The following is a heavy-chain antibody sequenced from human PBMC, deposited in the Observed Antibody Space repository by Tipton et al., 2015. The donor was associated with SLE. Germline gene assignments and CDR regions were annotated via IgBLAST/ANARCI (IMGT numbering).Heavy chain of an antibody. D-gene: IGHD3-22*01. CDR2: ISWNSGSI. CDR1: GFTFSSYA. V-gene: IGHV3-9*01. CDR3: AKATKTMIISDFFDY. J-gene: IGHJ4*02. Sequence: SLRLSCAASGFTFSSYAMTWVRQAPGKGLEWVSGISWNSGSIGYADSVKGRFTISRDNAKNSLYLQMNSLRAEDTALYYCAKATKTMIISDFFDYWGQGTLVTVSS.